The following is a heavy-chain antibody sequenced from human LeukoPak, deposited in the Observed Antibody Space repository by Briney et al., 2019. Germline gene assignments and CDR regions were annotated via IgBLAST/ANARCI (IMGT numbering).Heavy chain of an antibody. J-gene: IGHJ4*02. CDR3: ARDKIVGPTLLDY. Sequence: QTGGSLRLSCAASGFTFSSYAMSWVRQAPGKGLEWVSAISGSGGSTYYADSVKGRFTISRDNSKNTLYLQMNSLRAEDTAVYYCARDKIVGPTLLDYWGQGTPVTVSS. CDR2: ISGSGGST. CDR1: GFTFSSYA. D-gene: IGHD1-26*01. V-gene: IGHV3-23*01.